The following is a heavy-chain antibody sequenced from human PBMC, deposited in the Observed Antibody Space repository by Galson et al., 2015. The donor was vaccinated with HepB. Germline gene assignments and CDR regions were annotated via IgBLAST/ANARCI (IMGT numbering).Heavy chain of an antibody. D-gene: IGHD2-21*02. CDR2: IDSGSSTI. V-gene: IGHV3-48*04. CDR3: AREDCGGDCNFGGSFDY. J-gene: IGHJ4*02. Sequence: SLRLSCAASGFTFSTYSMNWVRQAPGKGLEWISYIDSGSSTIFYADSVKGRFTISRDNAKNSLYLQMNSLRAEDTAVYYCAREDCGGDCNFGGSFDYWGQGALVTVSS. CDR1: GFTFSTYS.